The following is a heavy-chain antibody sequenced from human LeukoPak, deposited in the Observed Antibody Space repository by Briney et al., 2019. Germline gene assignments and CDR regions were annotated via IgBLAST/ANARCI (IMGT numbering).Heavy chain of an antibody. V-gene: IGHV1-3*01. D-gene: IGHD6-19*01. CDR3: APDPNIAVAVQDDWFDP. CDR2: MNPNSGNT. Sequence: ASVKVSCKASGYTFTSYAMHWVRQAPGQRLEWMGWMNPNSGNTGYAQKFQGRVTITADKSTSTAYMELSSLRSEDTAVYYCAPDPNIAVAVQDDWFDPWGQGTLVTVSS. J-gene: IGHJ5*02. CDR1: GYTFTSYA.